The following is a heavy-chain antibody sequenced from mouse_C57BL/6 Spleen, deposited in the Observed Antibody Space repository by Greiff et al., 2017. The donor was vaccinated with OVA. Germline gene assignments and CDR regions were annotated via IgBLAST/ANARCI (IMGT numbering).Heavy chain of an antibody. CDR3: ASTGDYDEFAY. CDR1: GYAFTNYL. Sequence: QVQLQQSGAELVRPGTSVKVSCKASGYAFTNYLIEWVKQRPGQGLEWIGVINPGSGGNNYNEKFKGKATLTADKSSSTAYMQLSSLTSEDSAVYFCASTGDYDEFAYWGQGTLVTVSA. D-gene: IGHD2-4*01. V-gene: IGHV1-54*01. J-gene: IGHJ3*01. CDR2: INPGSGGN.